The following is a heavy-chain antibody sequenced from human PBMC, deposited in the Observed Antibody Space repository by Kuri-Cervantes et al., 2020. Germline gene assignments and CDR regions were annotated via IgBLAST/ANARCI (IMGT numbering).Heavy chain of an antibody. V-gene: IGHV3-66*01. J-gene: IGHJ6*02. Sequence: GGSLRLSCAASGFTVSSNYMSWVRQAPGKGLEWVSVIYSGGSTYYADSVKGRFTISRDNSKSTLYLQMNSLRAEDTAVYYCARAMVRLYYGMDVWGQGTTVTVSS. CDR3: ARAMVRLYYGMDV. D-gene: IGHD3-10*01. CDR2: IYSGGST. CDR1: GFTVSSNY.